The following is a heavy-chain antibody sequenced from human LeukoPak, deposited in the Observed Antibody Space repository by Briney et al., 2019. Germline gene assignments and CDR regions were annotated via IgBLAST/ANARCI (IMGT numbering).Heavy chain of an antibody. CDR3: AREGSSGYYIDY. Sequence: SETLSLTCTVSGASISSSNYYWGWIRQPPGKGLEWIGNIYYSGSTYYNPSLKSRVTISVDTSKNQFSLKLSSVTAADTAVYYCAREGSSGYYIDYWGQGTLVTVSS. V-gene: IGHV4-39*07. D-gene: IGHD3-22*01. CDR1: GASISSSNYY. CDR2: IYYSGST. J-gene: IGHJ4*02.